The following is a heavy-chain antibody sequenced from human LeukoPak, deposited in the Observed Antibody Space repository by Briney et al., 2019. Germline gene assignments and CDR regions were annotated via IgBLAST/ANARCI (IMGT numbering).Heavy chain of an antibody. V-gene: IGHV3-11*01. CDR1: GFTFSDYY. Sequence: GGSLRLSCAASGFTFSDYYMSWIRQAPGKGLEWVSYISSGNSNIYYADSVKGRFTISRDNSKNTLYLHMNSLRVDDTALYYCAKSSRVGTYYFDHWGQGTVVTVSS. D-gene: IGHD1-26*01. CDR2: ISSGNSNI. J-gene: IGHJ4*02. CDR3: AKSSRVGTYYFDH.